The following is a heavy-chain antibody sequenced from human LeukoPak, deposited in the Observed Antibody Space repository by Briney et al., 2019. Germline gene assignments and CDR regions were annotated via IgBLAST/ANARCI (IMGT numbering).Heavy chain of an antibody. CDR2: IKEDGSET. CDR1: GFTFRNYV. D-gene: IGHD3-10*01. J-gene: IGHJ4*02. Sequence: GGSLRLSCAASGFTFRNYVIHWVRQAPGKGLEWVANIKEDGSETYYVDSVKGRFTISRDNDKNTLYLQMNSLRAEDTAVYYCEAYGSVWGQGTLVIVSS. CDR3: EAYGSV. V-gene: IGHV3-7*03.